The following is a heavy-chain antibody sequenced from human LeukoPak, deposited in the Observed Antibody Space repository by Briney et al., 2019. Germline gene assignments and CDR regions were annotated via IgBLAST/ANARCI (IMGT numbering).Heavy chain of an antibody. CDR2: ISSSSSTI. V-gene: IGHV3-48*04. J-gene: IGHJ4*02. CDR3: ARDSTVVTLDY. CDR1: GFTFSSYS. D-gene: IGHD4-23*01. Sequence: PGGSLRLSCAASGFTFSSYSMNWVRQAPGKGLEWVSYISSSSSTIYYADSVKGRFTISRDNTKNSLYLQMNSLRAEDTAVYYCARDSTVVTLDYWGQGTLVTVSS.